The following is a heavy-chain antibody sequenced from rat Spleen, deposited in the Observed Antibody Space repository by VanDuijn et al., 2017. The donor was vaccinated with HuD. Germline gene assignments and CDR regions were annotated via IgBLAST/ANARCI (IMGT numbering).Heavy chain of an antibody. Sequence: EVQLVESGGGLVQPGRSLKLSCAASGFTFSNYYMAWVRQAPTKGLKWVAYINTGGGNTYYRDSVRGRFTISRNNAKSTLYLQMDSLRSEDTATYYCTTANNGGFSELYYFDYWGQGVMVTVSS. V-gene: IGHV5-27*01. J-gene: IGHJ2*01. CDR3: TTANNGGFSELYYFDY. CDR2: INTGGGNT. CDR1: GFTFSNYY. D-gene: IGHD1-11*01.